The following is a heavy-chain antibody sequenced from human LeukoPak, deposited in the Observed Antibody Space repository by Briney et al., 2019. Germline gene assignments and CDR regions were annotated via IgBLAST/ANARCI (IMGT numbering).Heavy chain of an antibody. CDR2: IIPIFGTA. Sequence: EASVKVSCKASGGTFSSYAISWVRQAPGQGLEWMGGIIPIFGTANYAQKFQGRVTITADESTSTAYMELSRLRSDDTAVYYCARALSSSWYADADYWGQGTLVTVSS. CDR3: ARALSSSWYADADY. V-gene: IGHV1-69*13. CDR1: GGTFSSYA. J-gene: IGHJ4*02. D-gene: IGHD6-13*01.